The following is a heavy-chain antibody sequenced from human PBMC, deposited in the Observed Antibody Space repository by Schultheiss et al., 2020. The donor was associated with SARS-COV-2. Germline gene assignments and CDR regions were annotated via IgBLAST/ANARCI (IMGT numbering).Heavy chain of an antibody. CDR2: IWYDGSNK. V-gene: IGHV3-33*08. D-gene: IGHD3-22*01. J-gene: IGHJ4*02. CDR1: GFTFSSYA. Sequence: GSLRLSCAASGFTFSSYAMSWVRQAPGKGLEWVAVIWYDGSNKYYADSVKGRFTISRDNSKNTLYLQMNSLRAEDTAVYYCARDRGIVVGPFDYWGQGTLVTVSS. CDR3: ARDRGIVVGPFDY.